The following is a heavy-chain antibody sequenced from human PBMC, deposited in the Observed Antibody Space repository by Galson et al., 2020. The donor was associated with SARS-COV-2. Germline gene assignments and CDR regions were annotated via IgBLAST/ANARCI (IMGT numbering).Heavy chain of an antibody. CDR2: ISSSGSYS. D-gene: IGHD2-15*01. V-gene: IGHV3-11*06. CDR1: GLTFSDSN. CDR3: ARSGRDCSGGICYGAEYFQY. Sequence: PCTASGLTFSDSNMSWIREAPGKGLEWISYISSSGSYSNYADSVKGRFTISRDSAKNSLYLQMNSLRAEDTALYFCARSGRDCSGGICYGAEYFQYWGQGNPVTVSA. J-gene: IGHJ1*01.